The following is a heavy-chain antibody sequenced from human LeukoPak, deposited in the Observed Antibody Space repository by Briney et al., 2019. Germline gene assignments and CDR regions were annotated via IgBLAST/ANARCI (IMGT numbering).Heavy chain of an antibody. CDR1: GFTFSTYW. Sequence: GGSVRLSCEGSGFTFSTYWMTWVRQGPGKGLEWVANIKDDRTEKFYVESTKGRFTISRDNTKNSVFLQMNNVTVEDTAVYYCARGGRALRDSWGQGTLVTVSS. J-gene: IGHJ4*02. CDR2: IKDDRTEK. D-gene: IGHD3-16*01. V-gene: IGHV3-7*05. CDR3: ARGGRALRDS.